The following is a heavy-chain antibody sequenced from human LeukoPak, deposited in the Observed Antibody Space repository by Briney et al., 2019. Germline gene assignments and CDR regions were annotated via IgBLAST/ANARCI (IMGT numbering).Heavy chain of an antibody. D-gene: IGHD4-23*01. CDR2: ISASGDTT. CDR3: AKRNSPYYFDY. J-gene: IGHJ4*02. CDR1: GFTFNNYA. Sequence: GGSLRLSCAASGFTFNNYAMTWVRQAPGKGREWVSVISASGDTTVYADSVKGRFTISRDNSRNTMFLQMNSLRAEDTAVYYCAKRNSPYYFDYWGQGTLVTVSS. V-gene: IGHV3-23*01.